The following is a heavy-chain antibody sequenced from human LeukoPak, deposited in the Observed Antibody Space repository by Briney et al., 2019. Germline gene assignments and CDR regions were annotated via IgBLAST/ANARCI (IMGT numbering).Heavy chain of an antibody. V-gene: IGHV3-30*02. Sequence: GGSLRLSCAASGFTFSSYGMHWVRQAPGKGREWVAFLRYDGSNKYYADSVKGRFTISRDNSKNTLYLQMNSLRAEDTAVYYCAKGRVPAATNFDYWGQGTLVTVSS. CDR1: GFTFSSYG. CDR2: LRYDGSNK. D-gene: IGHD2-2*01. CDR3: AKGRVPAATNFDY. J-gene: IGHJ4*02.